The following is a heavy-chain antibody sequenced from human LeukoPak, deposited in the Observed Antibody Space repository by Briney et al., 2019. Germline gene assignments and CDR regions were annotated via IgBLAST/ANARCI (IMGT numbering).Heavy chain of an antibody. V-gene: IGHV4-34*01. Sequence: SGTLSLTCAVYGGSFSGYYWSWIRQPPGKGLEWIGEINHSGSTNYNPSLKSRVTISVDTSKNQFSLKLSSVTAADTAVYYCARLSLSGYYYVWGQGTLVTVSS. J-gene: IGHJ4*02. CDR1: GGSFSGYY. D-gene: IGHD3-22*01. CDR3: ARLSLSGYYYV. CDR2: INHSGST.